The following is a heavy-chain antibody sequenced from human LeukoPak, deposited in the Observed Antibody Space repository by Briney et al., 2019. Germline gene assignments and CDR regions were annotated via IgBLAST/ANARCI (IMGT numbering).Heavy chain of an antibody. D-gene: IGHD4-11*01. J-gene: IGHJ4*02. CDR2: IKQGGSEI. Sequence: GGSLGLSCSASGFTFSRFWMSWVRQAPGKGLEYVALIKQGGSEIFHMDSVKGRFTISRDDATNSLYLQMNSLRVEDTALYYCARDRESESDSEGDYWGQGTLVTVSS. V-gene: IGHV3-7*01. CDR1: GFTFSRFW. CDR3: ARDRESESDSEGDY.